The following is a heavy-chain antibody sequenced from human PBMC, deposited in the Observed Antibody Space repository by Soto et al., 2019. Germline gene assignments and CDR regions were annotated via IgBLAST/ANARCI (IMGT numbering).Heavy chain of an antibody. J-gene: IGHJ5*02. CDR2: INTIPDIS. CDR1: GGTFRTYS. V-gene: IGHV1-69*02. Sequence: QVQLVQSGAEVREPGSSVKVSCKASGGTFRTYSITWVRQAPGQGLEWMGKINTIPDISNYAQKFQGRFTITADKSTSIAYMELNSLSSEDTAVYYCARGPVVVVPDDMFTRHNWFDPWGQGIRVTVSP. D-gene: IGHD2-2*01. CDR3: ARGPVVVVPDDMFTRHNWFDP.